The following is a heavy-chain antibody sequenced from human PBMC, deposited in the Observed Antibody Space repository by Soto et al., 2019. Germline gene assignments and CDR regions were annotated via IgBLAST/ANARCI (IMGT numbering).Heavy chain of an antibody. V-gene: IGHV3-15*01. D-gene: IGHD6-19*01. Sequence: GGSLRLSCAASGFTFSNAWMSWVRQAPGKGLEWVGRIKSKTDGGTTDYAAPVKGRFTISRDDSKNTLYLQMNSLKTEDTAVYYCTTDVVSQWLVDVWGKGTTVTVSS. CDR1: GFTFSNAW. CDR2: IKSKTDGGTT. CDR3: TTDVVSQWLVDV. J-gene: IGHJ6*04.